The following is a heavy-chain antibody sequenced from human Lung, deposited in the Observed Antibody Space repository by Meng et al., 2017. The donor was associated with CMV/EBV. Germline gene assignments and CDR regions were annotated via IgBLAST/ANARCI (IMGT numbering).Heavy chain of an antibody. V-gene: IGHV4-4*02. CDR2: IYHSGST. J-gene: IGHJ4*02. D-gene: IGHD6-19*01. CDR1: GGSISSSNG. Sequence: VQLQEAGPGVVKPSGPRSPTCAVSGGSISSSNGWSWVRQPPGKGLEWIGEIYHSGSTNYNPSLKSRVTISVDKSKNQFSLKLSSVTAADTAVYYCASFPPPGKQWLVTDYWGQGTLVTVSS. CDR3: ASFPPPGKQWLVTDY.